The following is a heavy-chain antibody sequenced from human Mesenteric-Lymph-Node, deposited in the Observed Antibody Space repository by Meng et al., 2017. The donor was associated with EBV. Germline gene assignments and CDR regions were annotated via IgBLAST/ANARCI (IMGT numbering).Heavy chain of an antibody. V-gene: IGHV1-18*01. Sequence: QVHLVQTGAEVKNPGXSVKISXKASGYTFTNYGINWVRQAPGQGLEWMGWISAFNGDTNYAQKLQGRITMTTDTSTATAYMDLSSLRYDDTAVYYCARDREGENWNSPDYWGQGTLVNVSS. CDR1: GYTFTNYG. D-gene: IGHD1-7*01. J-gene: IGHJ4*02. CDR3: ARDREGENWNSPDY. CDR2: ISAFNGDT.